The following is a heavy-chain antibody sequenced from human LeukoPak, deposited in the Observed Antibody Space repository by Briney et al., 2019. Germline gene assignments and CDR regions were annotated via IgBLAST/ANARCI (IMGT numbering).Heavy chain of an antibody. J-gene: IGHJ4*02. D-gene: IGHD6-13*01. CDR1: GGSISSYY. CDR3: ARQDFGIAAALFDY. CDR2: IYYSGST. Sequence: SETLSLTCTVSGGSISSYYWSWIRQPPGKGLEWIGYIYYSGSTNYNPSLKSRVTISVDTSKNQFSLKLSSVTAADTAVYYCARQDFGIAAALFDYWGQGTLVTVSS. V-gene: IGHV4-59*01.